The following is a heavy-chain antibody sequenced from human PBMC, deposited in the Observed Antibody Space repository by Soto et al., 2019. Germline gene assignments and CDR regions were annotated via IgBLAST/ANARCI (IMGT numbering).Heavy chain of an antibody. Sequence: QVQLVQSGAEVKKPGASVKVSCKASGYTFTSYGISWVRQAPGQGLEWMGWISAYNGNTNYAQKLQGRVTMTTDTSTSTAYMELRSRRSDATAVYYCARPDRYCSSTSCYTGYGMDVWGQGTTVTVSS. D-gene: IGHD2-2*02. CDR2: ISAYNGNT. CDR1: GYTFTSYG. V-gene: IGHV1-18*01. J-gene: IGHJ6*02. CDR3: ARPDRYCSSTSCYTGYGMDV.